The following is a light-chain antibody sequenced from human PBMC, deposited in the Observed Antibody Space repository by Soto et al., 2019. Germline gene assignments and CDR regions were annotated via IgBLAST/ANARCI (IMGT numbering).Light chain of an antibody. J-gene: IGLJ1*01. Sequence: QSALTQPASVSGSPGQSIAISCTGTSSDVGGYNSVSWYQQHPGKAPKLLIYDVSNRPSGVSNRFSCSNSGTTASLTMSGLQAEDEAAYYCSLYATGGSYVSGTGTKLTVL. CDR1: SSDVGGYNS. CDR2: DVS. CDR3: SLYATGGSYV. V-gene: IGLV2-14*01.